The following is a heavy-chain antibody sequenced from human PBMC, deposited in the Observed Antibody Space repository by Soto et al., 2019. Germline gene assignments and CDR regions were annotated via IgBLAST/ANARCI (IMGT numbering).Heavy chain of an antibody. J-gene: IGHJ3*02. CDR1: GGSISSSSYY. D-gene: IGHD2-15*01. Sequence: QLQLQESGPGLVKPSETLSLTCTVSGGSISSSSYYWGWIRQPPGKGLAWIGSIYYSGSTYYNPSLKSRVTISVDTSKNQFSLKLSSVTAADTAVYYCARHMDRSCSGGSCYRLAFDIWGQGTMVTVSS. CDR2: IYYSGST. CDR3: ARHMDRSCSGGSCYRLAFDI. V-gene: IGHV4-39*01.